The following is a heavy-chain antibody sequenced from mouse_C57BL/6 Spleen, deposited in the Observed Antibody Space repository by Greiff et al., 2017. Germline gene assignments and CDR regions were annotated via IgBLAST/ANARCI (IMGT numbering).Heavy chain of an antibody. J-gene: IGHJ3*01. CDR2: ISYDGSN. V-gene: IGHV3-6*01. Sequence: EVHLVESGPGLVKPSQSLSLTCSVTGYSITSGYYWNWIRQFPGNKLEWMGYISYDGSNNYNPSLKNRISITRDTSKNQFFLKLNSVTTEDTATYYCARRGRDGSSSWFAYWGQGTLVTVSA. CDR1: GYSITSGYY. D-gene: IGHD1-1*01. CDR3: ARRGRDGSSSWFAY.